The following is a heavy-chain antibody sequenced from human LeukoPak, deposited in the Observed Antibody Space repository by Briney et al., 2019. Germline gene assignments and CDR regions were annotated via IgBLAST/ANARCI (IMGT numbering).Heavy chain of an antibody. CDR1: GFTFNDHA. V-gene: IGHV3-9*01. CDR3: ARASYYYDATGLGAVDI. J-gene: IGHJ3*02. Sequence: PGGSLRLSCAASGFTFNDHAMYWVRQAPGKGLEWVSGINWNSDNIGYADSAKGRFTISRDDAKKSLFLQMNSLRTEDTALYYCARASYYYDATGLGAVDIWGQGTMVTVSS. CDR2: INWNSDNI. D-gene: IGHD3-22*01.